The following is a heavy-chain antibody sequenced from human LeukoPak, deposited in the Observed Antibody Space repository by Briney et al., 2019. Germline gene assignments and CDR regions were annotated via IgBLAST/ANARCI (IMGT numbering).Heavy chain of an antibody. V-gene: IGHV4-34*01. CDR1: GGSFSGYY. CDR2: INHSGST. Sequence: KPSETLSLTCAVYGGSFSGYYGSGIRQPPGKGLEWIGEINHSGSTNYNPSLKSRVTISVDTTKNQFSLKLSSVTAADTAVYYCATASPSYYDFWTQQWAFDYWGQGTLVTVSS. CDR3: ATASPSYYDFWTQQWAFDY. J-gene: IGHJ4*02. D-gene: IGHD3-3*01.